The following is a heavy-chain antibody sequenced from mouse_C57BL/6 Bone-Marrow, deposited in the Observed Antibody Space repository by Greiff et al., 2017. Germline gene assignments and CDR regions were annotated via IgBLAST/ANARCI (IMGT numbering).Heavy chain of an antibody. D-gene: IGHD2-4*01. Sequence: VMLVESEGGLVQPGSSMKLSCTASGFTFSDYYMAWVRQVPEKGLEWVANINYDGSSTYYLDSLKSRFIISRDNAKNILYLQMSSLKSEDTATYYCARRDYDYGYAMDYWGQGTSVTVSS. CDR1: GFTFSDYY. CDR2: INYDGSST. J-gene: IGHJ4*01. CDR3: ARRDYDYGYAMDY. V-gene: IGHV5-16*01.